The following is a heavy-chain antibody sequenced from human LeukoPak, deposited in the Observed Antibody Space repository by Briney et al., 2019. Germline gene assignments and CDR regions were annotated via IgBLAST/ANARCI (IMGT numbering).Heavy chain of an antibody. Sequence: PGGSLRLSCAASGFTFDDYGMSWVRQAPGKGLEWVSGINWNGGSTGYADSVKGRFTISRDNAKNSLYLQMNSLRAEDTAVYYCARAGRPNYYDSSGYPKNFDYWGQGTLVTVSS. CDR3: ARAGRPNYYDSSGYPKNFDY. J-gene: IGHJ4*02. D-gene: IGHD3-22*01. V-gene: IGHV3-20*04. CDR2: INWNGGST. CDR1: GFTFDDYG.